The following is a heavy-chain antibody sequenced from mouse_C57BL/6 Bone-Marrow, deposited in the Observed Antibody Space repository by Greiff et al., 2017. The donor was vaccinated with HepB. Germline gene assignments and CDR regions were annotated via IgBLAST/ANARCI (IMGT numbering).Heavy chain of an antibody. CDR2: INPNNGGT. D-gene: IGHD3-2*02. CDR3: ARSGAAQGLAWFAY. J-gene: IGHJ3*01. Sequence: DVQLQESGPELAKPGASVKIPCKASGYTFTDYNMDWVKQSHGKSLEWIGDINPNNGGTIYNQKFKGKATLTVDKSSSTAYMELRSLTSEDTAVYYCARSGAAQGLAWFAYWGQGTLVTVSA. V-gene: IGHV1-18*01. CDR1: GYTFTDYN.